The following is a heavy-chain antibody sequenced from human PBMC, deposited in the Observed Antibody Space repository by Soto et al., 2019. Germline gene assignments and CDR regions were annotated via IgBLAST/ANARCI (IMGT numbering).Heavy chain of an antibody. CDR2: IYYSETT. CDR3: ARVKWPRGSDFDY. D-gene: IGHD5-12*01. J-gene: IGHJ4*02. Sequence: QLQLQESGPGLVKPSQTLSLTCTVFGGSINTGNYYWSWIRQPPGKGLEWIGYIYYSETTYYNPSLESRLTISIDTSKNHFSLQLNSVTAADTAVYYCARVKWPRGSDFDYWGQGTLVTVSS. CDR1: GGSINTGNYY. V-gene: IGHV4-30-4*01.